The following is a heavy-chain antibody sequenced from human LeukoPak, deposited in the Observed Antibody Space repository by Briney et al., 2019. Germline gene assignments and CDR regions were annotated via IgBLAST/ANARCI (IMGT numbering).Heavy chain of an antibody. Sequence: GASVKVSCKASGYTFTGYYIHWVRQAPGQGLGWMGWINPDSGGTNFPQKFQGRVTMTRDTSISTAYMELSRLRSDDTAVYHCARGDSYGYTSGFDYWGQGTLVTVSS. CDR1: GYTFTGYY. D-gene: IGHD5-18*01. CDR3: ARGDSYGYTSGFDY. J-gene: IGHJ4*02. V-gene: IGHV1-2*02. CDR2: INPDSGGT.